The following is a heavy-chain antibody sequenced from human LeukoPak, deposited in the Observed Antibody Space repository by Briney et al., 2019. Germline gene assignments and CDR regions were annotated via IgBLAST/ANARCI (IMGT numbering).Heavy chain of an antibody. Sequence: SETLSLTCTVSGDSISGSNFYWGWIRQSPGKGLEWLGSINYSGAVLHNPSLKSRVTLSVDTSQNQFSLNLRSVTAADTAVYYCARDLSGGRSYWGQGTVVTVSP. J-gene: IGHJ4*02. V-gene: IGHV4-39*02. CDR2: INYSGAV. CDR3: ARDLSGGRSY. D-gene: IGHD3-16*01. CDR1: GDSISGSNFY.